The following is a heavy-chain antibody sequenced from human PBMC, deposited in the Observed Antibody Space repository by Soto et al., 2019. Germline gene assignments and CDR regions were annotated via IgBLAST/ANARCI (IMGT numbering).Heavy chain of an antibody. D-gene: IGHD3-22*01. Sequence: TSETLSLTCTVSGGSFSSYYWSWIRQPPGKGLEWIGYIYYSGSTNYNPSLKSRVTISVDTSKNQFSLKLSSVTAADTAVYYCARGNYYASTGYFDSWGQETLVTVSS. CDR3: ARGNYYASTGYFDS. CDR2: IYYSGST. J-gene: IGHJ5*01. V-gene: IGHV4-59*01. CDR1: GGSFSSYY.